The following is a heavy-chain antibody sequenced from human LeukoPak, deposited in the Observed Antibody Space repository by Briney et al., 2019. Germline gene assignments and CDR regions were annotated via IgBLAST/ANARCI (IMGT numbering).Heavy chain of an antibody. D-gene: IGHD6-6*01. CDR1: GFTFGDYA. V-gene: IGHV3-49*03. CDR3: TRVHYSSSWRFDY. Sequence: GGSLRLSCTASGFTFGDYAMSWFRQAPGKGLEWVGFIRSKAYGGTTEYAASVKDRFSISRDDSKSIAYLQVNSLKTEDTAVYYCTRVHYSSSWRFDYWGQGTLVTVSS. J-gene: IGHJ4*02. CDR2: IRSKAYGGTT.